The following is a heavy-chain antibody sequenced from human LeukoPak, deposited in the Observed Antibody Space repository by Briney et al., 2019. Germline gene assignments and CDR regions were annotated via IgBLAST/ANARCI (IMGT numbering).Heavy chain of an antibody. D-gene: IGHD2-8*02. CDR2: IYHSGST. CDR1: GGSISSGGYY. V-gene: IGHV4-30-2*01. Sequence: SETLSLTCTVSGGSISSGGYYWSWIRQPPGKGLEWIGYIYHSGSTYYNPSLKSRVTISVDRSKNQFSLKLSSVTAADTAVYYCARGDYWLDYWGQGTLVTVSS. J-gene: IGHJ4*02. CDR3: ARGDYWLDY.